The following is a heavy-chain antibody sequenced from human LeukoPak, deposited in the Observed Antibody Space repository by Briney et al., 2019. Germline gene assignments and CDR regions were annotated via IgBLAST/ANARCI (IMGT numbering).Heavy chain of an antibody. V-gene: IGHV1-2*02. CDR1: GYTFTDYY. CDR3: ARGITIYGVMIIYFDS. Sequence: ASVKVSCKASGYTFTDYYLHWVRQAPGHGLEWMGWIKPDGGDTNYAQRLQGRIHKDRETSISPAYMELTNLSSYDTAVYYCARGITIYGVMIIYFDSWGQGTLVTVSS. J-gene: IGHJ4*02. D-gene: IGHD3-3*01. CDR2: IKPDGGDT.